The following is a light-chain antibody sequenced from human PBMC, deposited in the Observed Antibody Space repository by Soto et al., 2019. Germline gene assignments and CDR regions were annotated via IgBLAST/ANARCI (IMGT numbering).Light chain of an antibody. CDR1: SSDIGAGYD. V-gene: IGLV1-40*01. J-gene: IGLJ1*01. CDR2: ANI. CDR3: QSYDSSLSVYV. Sequence: QSALTQPPSVSGAPGQRVTISCTGSSSDIGAGYDVHWYQQLPGTAPRLLIYANINRPSGVPDRFSGSKSGTSASLAITGLQADDEADYYCQSYDSSLSVYVFGTGTKVTVL.